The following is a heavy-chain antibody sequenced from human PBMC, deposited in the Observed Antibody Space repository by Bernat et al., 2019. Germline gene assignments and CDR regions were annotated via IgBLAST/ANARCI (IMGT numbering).Heavy chain of an antibody. CDR1: GDSISSSNYY. CDR3: ARRQYTPRRGDD. D-gene: IGHD2-15*01. CDR2: NYYTGST. Sequence: QLQLQESGPGLVKPSETLSLTCTVFGDSISSSNYYWGWIRQPPGKGLEWIGSNYYTGSTYYNPSLKSRVTMSVDTSKNQFSLKVNAVTAADTAVYYGARRQYTPRRGDDWGQGTLVTVSS. J-gene: IGHJ4*02. V-gene: IGHV4-39*01.